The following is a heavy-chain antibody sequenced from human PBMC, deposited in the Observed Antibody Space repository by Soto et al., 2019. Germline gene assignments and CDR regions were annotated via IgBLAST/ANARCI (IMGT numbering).Heavy chain of an antibody. J-gene: IGHJ4*02. Sequence: PGGSLRLSCAASGFTFSSYAMHWVRQAPGKGLEWVAVISYDGSNKYYADSVKGRFTISRDNSKNTLYLQMNSLRAEDTAVYYCARGGGDFWSGQNFDYWGQGTLVTVSS. CDR2: ISYDGSNK. V-gene: IGHV3-30-3*01. CDR3: ARGGGDFWSGQNFDY. CDR1: GFTFSSYA. D-gene: IGHD3-3*01.